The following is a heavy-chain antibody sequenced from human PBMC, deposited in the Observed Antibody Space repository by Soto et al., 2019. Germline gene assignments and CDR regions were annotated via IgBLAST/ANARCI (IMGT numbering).Heavy chain of an antibody. CDR2: IDTSGGST. J-gene: IGHJ4*02. CDR3: AKDYDFWSGYFHPIDS. Sequence: GGSLRLSCAASAFTFSSYAMSWVRQAPGKGLEWVSGIDTSGGSTYYADSVKGRFTISRDNSKNTLYLQMNSLRAEDTALYYSAKDYDFWSGYFHPIDSWGQGTLVTVSS. V-gene: IGHV3-23*01. CDR1: AFTFSSYA. D-gene: IGHD3-3*01.